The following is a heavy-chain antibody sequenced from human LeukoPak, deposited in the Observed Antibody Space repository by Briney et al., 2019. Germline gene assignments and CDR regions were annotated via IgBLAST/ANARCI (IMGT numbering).Heavy chain of an antibody. CDR3: ARAMSIAARLQTIFDY. Sequence: SVKVSCKASGYTFTNYGISWVRQAPGQGLEWMGWLSVYNGNTNYAQKLQGRVTMTTDTSTSTAYMELRSLRSDDTAVYYCARAMSIAARLQTIFDYWGQGTLVTVSS. D-gene: IGHD6-6*01. V-gene: IGHV1-18*01. J-gene: IGHJ4*02. CDR2: LSVYNGNT. CDR1: GYTFTNYG.